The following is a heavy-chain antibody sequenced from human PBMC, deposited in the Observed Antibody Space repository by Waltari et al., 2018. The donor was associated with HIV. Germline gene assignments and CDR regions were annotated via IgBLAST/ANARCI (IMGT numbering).Heavy chain of an antibody. Sequence: EVQLVESGGGFVEPGGSLRLSCAASGCTFSSSWLHCVRQAPGTGLVGVRRNNSESSSTRYPHSGKGRLTTSRDNAKKPQYLQMTRLRAEDTAVYDCAREVIAARPFNCWGQGALVTVSP. J-gene: IGHJ4*02. CDR2: NNSESSST. V-gene: IGHV3-74*01. D-gene: IGHD6-6*01. CDR1: GCTFSSSW. CDR3: AREVIAARPFNC.